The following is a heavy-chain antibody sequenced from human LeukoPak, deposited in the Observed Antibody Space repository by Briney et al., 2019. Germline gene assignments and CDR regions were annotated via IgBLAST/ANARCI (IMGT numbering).Heavy chain of an antibody. D-gene: IGHD6-19*01. CDR1: GFTFSTYW. Sequence: GGSLRLSCAASGFTFSTYWMSWARQAPGKGLEWVANTKEDGGEKYYVDSVKGRFTISRDNAENSLYLQMNSLRAEDTAVYYCARRSVAGSLDYWGQGTLVTVSS. CDR3: ARRSVAGSLDY. J-gene: IGHJ4*02. CDR2: TKEDGGEK. V-gene: IGHV3-7*01.